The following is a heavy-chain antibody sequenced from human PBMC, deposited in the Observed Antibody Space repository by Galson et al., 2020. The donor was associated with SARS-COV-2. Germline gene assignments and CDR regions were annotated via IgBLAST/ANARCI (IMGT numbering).Heavy chain of an antibody. CDR1: GDSITSRNSY. D-gene: IGHD5-12*01. Sequence: SETLSLTCTVSGDSITSRNSYWGWIRQPPGKGPEWIGSFFYSGNTYYNPSLQSRVTISVDASKNQFSLKVTSVTAADTAVYYCVRQAYISGYYGDHLSAFDFWGQGTMVTVSS. V-gene: IGHV4-39*01. CDR3: VRQAYISGYYGDHLSAFDF. CDR2: FFYSGNT. J-gene: IGHJ3*01.